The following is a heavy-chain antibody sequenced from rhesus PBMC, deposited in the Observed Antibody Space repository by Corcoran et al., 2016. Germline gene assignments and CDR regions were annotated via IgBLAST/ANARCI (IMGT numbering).Heavy chain of an antibody. Sequence: QVQLVQSGAEVKKPGASVKVSCKASGFTFGSYAISWVRQAPGQGLEWMGVIIPLVGLTNYEEKYQGRGTMTADTPTSTAYMELSTLRYEDTAVYYCARGLYCTGSGCSDEADYWGQGVLVTVSS. CDR2: IIPLVGLT. D-gene: IGHD2-21*01. CDR3: ARGLYCTGSGCSDEADY. CDR1: GFTFGSYA. V-gene: IGHV1-198*02. J-gene: IGHJ4*01.